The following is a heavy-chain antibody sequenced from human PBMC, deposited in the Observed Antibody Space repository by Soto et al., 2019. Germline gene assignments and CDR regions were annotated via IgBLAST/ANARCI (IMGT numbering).Heavy chain of an antibody. CDR3: TSQPYDFWSGYPLFLFDY. CDR1: GFTFSNAW. V-gene: IGHV3-15*01. D-gene: IGHD3-3*01. CDR2: IKSKTDGGTT. Sequence: GGSLRLSCAASGFTFSNAWMSWVRQAPGKGLEWVGRIKSKTDGGTTDYAAPVKGRFTISRDDSKNTLYLQMNSLKTEDTAVYYCTSQPYDFWSGYPLFLFDYWGQGTLVTVSS. J-gene: IGHJ4*02.